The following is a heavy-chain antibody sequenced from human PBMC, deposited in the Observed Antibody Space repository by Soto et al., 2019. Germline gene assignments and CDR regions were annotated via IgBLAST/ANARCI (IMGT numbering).Heavy chain of an antibody. CDR3: ARDPLAVAGNGY. J-gene: IGHJ4*02. V-gene: IGHV3-30-3*01. CDR2: ISYDGSNK. CDR1: GFTFSSYA. D-gene: IGHD6-19*01. Sequence: GGSLGLSCEASGFTFSSYAMHWVRQAPGKGLEWVAVISYDGSNKYYADSVKGRFTISRDNSKNTLYLQMNSLRAEDTAVYYCARDPLAVAGNGYWGQGTLVTVSS.